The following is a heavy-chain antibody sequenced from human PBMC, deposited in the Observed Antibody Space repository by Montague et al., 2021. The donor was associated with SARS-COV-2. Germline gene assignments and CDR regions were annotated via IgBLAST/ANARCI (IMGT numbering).Heavy chain of an antibody. CDR2: IYYSGST. D-gene: IGHD2-21*02. V-gene: IGHV4-39*01. CDR3: AGRLTGLQPPFDP. J-gene: IGHJ5*02. Sequence: IYYSGSTMYNPSLKSRVTMSVDTSQNQFSLHLNLVTAANTAVYYCAGRLTGLQPPFDPWGQGTLSIVSS.